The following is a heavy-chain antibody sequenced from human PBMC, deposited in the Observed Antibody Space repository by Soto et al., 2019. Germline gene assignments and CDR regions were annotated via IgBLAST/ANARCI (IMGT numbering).Heavy chain of an antibody. V-gene: IGHV3-11*04. Sequence: GGSLRLSCTPSEFTFRDFYMSWFRQAPGKGLEWVSFISKSSGKIYYADSVKGRFTVSRDNARNSVYLQMDSLRDDDTAVYYCARIKLVEWFFINVDVYDMDVWGQGTPVTVSS. CDR3: ARIKLVEWFFINVDVYDMDV. D-gene: IGHD3-3*01. CDR1: EFTFRDFY. CDR2: ISKSSGKI. J-gene: IGHJ6*02.